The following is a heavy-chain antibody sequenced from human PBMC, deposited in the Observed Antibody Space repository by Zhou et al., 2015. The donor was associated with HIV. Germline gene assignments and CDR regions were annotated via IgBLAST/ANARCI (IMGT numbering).Heavy chain of an antibody. CDR2: IIPLSGAT. Sequence: QVQLVQSGAEVKKPGSSVKVSCKASGGTFSTYAIGWVRQAPGQGLEWMGGIIPLSGATSYAHKFQDRLTITADESTSTAYMELTGLRSEDTAVFYCARGGDYSNYGSQYHGMDVWGQGTTVTVSS. D-gene: IGHD4-11*01. V-gene: IGHV1-69*01. J-gene: IGHJ6*02. CDR3: ARGGDYSNYGSQYHGMDV. CDR1: GGTFSTYA.